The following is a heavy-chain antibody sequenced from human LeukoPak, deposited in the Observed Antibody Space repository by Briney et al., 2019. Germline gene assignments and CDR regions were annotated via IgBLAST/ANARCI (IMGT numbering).Heavy chain of an antibody. CDR1: GYTFTSYG. D-gene: IGHD2-2*01. CDR3: ARTYCSRTSCYYYYYMDV. Sequence: GASVKVSCKASGYTFTSYGISWVRQAPGQGLEWMGWISAYNGNTNYAQKLQGRVTMTTDTSTSTAYMELRSLRSDDTAVYYCARTYCSRTSCYYYYYMDVWGKGTTVTVSS. V-gene: IGHV1-18*01. J-gene: IGHJ6*03. CDR2: ISAYNGNT.